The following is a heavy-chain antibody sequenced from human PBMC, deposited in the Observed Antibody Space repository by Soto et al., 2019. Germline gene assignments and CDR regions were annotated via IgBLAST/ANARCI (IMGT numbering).Heavy chain of an antibody. CDR2: IYYSGIT. CDR3: ARHRDPIDT. CDR1: GGSIRSDY. Sequence: AETLADTFTVSGGSIRSDYWSWIRQPPGKVLEWIGYIYYSGITNYNPSLKSRVTISVDTSKNQFSLKLSTVTAADTAVYYCARHRDPIDTCGQATMLTVS. V-gene: IGHV4-59*01. J-gene: IGHJ3*02.